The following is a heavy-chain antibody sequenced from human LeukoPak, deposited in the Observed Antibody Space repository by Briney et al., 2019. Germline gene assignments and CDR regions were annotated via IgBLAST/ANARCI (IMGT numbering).Heavy chain of an antibody. J-gene: IGHJ6*02. D-gene: IGHD3-10*01. V-gene: IGHV1-18*01. CDR2: ISAYNGNT. CDR1: GYTFTSYG. CDR3: ARGEMYYYGSGSYYYYYGMDV. Sequence: ASVRVSCKASGYTFTSYGISWVRQAPGQGLEWMGWISAYNGNTNYAQKLQGRVTMTTDTSTSTAYMELRSPRSDDTAVYYCARGEMYYYGSGSYYYYYGMDVWGQGTTVTVSS.